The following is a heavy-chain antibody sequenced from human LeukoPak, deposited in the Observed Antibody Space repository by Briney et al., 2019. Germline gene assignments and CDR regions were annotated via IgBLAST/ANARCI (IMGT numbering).Heavy chain of an antibody. CDR1: RFTFSSYS. V-gene: IGHV3-48*01. J-gene: IGHJ6*03. CDR2: ISSSSSTI. CDR3: AKDSGHDYGDYVGSWYYYYMDV. Sequence: GGSLRLSCAASRFTFSSYSMNWVHQAPGKGLEWVSYISSSSSTIYYADSVKGRFTISRDNAKNSLYLQMNSLRAEDTAVYYCAKDSGHDYGDYVGSWYYYYMDVWGKGTTVTVSS. D-gene: IGHD4-17*01.